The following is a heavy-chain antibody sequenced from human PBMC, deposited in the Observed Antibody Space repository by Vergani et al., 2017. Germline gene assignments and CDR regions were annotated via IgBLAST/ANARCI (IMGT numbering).Heavy chain of an antibody. J-gene: IGHJ6*01. CDR1: GATFRSNT. D-gene: IGHD2-21*02. V-gene: IGHV1-69*08. CDR2: IIPVLGKT. Sequence: QVQLVQSGAEVKKPGSSVKVSCKASGATFRSNTISWVRQVPGQGLEWMGRIIPVLGKTKYAQDFQGRLTITADTSTSTAYMELTSLRSQDTAVYYCALDPRGYGGDPQDYYYGMDVWGQGTTVTVSS. CDR3: ALDPRGYGGDPQDYYYGMDV.